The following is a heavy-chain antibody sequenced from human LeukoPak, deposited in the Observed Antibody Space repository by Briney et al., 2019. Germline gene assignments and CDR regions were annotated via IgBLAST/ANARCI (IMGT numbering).Heavy chain of an antibody. Sequence: PGGSLRLSCAASRFTFSIFGMHWVRQAPGKGLEWIAVISSDGTNKYYADSVRGRFTISRDNSEDTLYLQMSSLRIEDTAIYYCWAATRYLDYYYDYWGQGTLVTVSS. CDR2: ISSDGTNK. CDR1: RFTFSIFG. V-gene: IGHV3-30*03. D-gene: IGHD3-22*01. CDR3: WAATRYLDYYYDY. J-gene: IGHJ4*02.